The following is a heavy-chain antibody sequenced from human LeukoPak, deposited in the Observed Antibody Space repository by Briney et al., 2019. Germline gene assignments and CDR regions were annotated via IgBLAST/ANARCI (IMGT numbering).Heavy chain of an antibody. CDR1: GGSISSGGYY. Sequence: SETLSLTCTVSGGSISSGGYYWSWIRQHPGKGLEWIGYIYYSGSTYYNPSLKSRVTISVDTSKNQFSLKLSSVTAADTAVYYCATESNGTTIPYYYYGMDVWGQGTTVTVSS. V-gene: IGHV4-31*03. CDR3: ATESNGTTIPYYYYGMDV. CDR2: IYYSGST. D-gene: IGHD1-7*01. J-gene: IGHJ6*02.